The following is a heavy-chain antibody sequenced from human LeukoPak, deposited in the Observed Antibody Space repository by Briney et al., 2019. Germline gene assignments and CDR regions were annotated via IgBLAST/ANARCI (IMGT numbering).Heavy chain of an antibody. V-gene: IGHV1-2*02. CDR2: INPNSGST. CDR1: GYTFTGYY. CDR3: ARGVVVAATLLFDY. Sequence: ASVKVSCKASGYTFTGYYMHWVRQAPGQGLEWMGWINPNSGSTNYAQKFQGRVTMTRDTSISTAYMELSRLRSDDTAVYYCARGVVVAATLLFDYWGQGTLVTVSS. J-gene: IGHJ4*02. D-gene: IGHD2-15*01.